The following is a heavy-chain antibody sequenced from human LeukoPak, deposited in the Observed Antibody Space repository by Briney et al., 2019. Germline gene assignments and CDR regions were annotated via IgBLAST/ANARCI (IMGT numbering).Heavy chain of an antibody. CDR2: INPSGGST. J-gene: IGHJ5*02. D-gene: IGHD4-23*01. V-gene: IGHV1-46*01. CDR3: ARDRGPDYGGNYEFDP. Sequence: ASVKVSCKASGYTFTGYYMHWVRQAPGQGLEWMGIINPSGGSTNYAQKFQGRVTMTRDTSTSTVYMELSSLRSEDTAVYYCARDRGPDYGGNYEFDPWGQGTLVTVSS. CDR1: GYTFTGYY.